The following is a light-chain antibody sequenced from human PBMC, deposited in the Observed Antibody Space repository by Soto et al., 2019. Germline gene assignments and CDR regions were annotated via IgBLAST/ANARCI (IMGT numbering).Light chain of an antibody. J-gene: IGLJ2*01. CDR3: AAWDNSRNAVV. V-gene: IGLV1-44*01. CDR1: ISNIGSNT. CDR2: SYN. Sequence: QSVLTQPPSASGTPGQRVTISCSGSISNIGSNTVSWFQQLPGAAPKLLIHSYNQRPSGVPDRFSGSKSGTSASLAISGLQSEDEADYFCAAWDNSRNAVVFGGGTKVTVL.